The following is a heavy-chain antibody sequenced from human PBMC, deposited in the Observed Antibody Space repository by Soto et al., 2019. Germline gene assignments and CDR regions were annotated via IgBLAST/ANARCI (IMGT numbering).Heavy chain of an antibody. CDR1: GFTFSDYY. J-gene: IGHJ3*02. CDR2: ISSSGSTI. D-gene: IGHD2-15*01. Sequence: QVQLVESGGGLVKPGGSLRLSCAASGFTFSDYYMSWIRQAPGKGLEWVSYISSSGSTIYYADSVKGRFTISRDNAKNSLYLQMNSLRAEDTAVYYCARDRRFHRDPNLVAATGGDAFDIWGQGTMVTVSS. CDR3: ARDRRFHRDPNLVAATGGDAFDI. V-gene: IGHV3-11*01.